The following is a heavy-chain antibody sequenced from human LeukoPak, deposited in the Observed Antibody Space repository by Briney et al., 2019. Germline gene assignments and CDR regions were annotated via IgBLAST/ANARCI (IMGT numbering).Heavy chain of an antibody. CDR1: GFTFTSYS. Sequence: GGSLRLSCAASGFTFTSYSMNWVRQAPGKGLEWVSTISGGGGSTYYADSVKGRFTISRDNSKNTLYLQMNSLRAEDTAVYYCAKGRSGWYPAWFDPWGQGTLVTVSS. CDR3: AKGRSGWYPAWFDP. J-gene: IGHJ5*02. CDR2: ISGGGGST. D-gene: IGHD6-19*01. V-gene: IGHV3-23*01.